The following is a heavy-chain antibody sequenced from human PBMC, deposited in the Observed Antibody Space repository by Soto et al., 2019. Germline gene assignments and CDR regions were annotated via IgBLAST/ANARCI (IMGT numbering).Heavy chain of an antibody. J-gene: IGHJ3*02. V-gene: IGHV1-69*04. D-gene: IGHD3-22*01. CDR3: ARDSSGYHGI. Sequence: ASVKVSCKASGGTFSSYAISWVRQAPGQGLEWMGRIIPILGIANYAQKFQGRVTITADKSTSTAYMELSSLRSDDTAVYYCARDSSGYHGIWGQGTMVTVSS. CDR2: IIPILGIA. CDR1: GGTFSSYA.